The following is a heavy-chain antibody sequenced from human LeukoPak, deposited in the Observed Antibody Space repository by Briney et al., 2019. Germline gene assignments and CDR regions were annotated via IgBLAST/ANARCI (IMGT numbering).Heavy chain of an antibody. CDR3: ARRSLDYYYYGMDV. J-gene: IGHJ6*02. CDR2: IYHSGST. Sequence: SETLSLTCAVYGGSFSGYYWSWIRQPPGKGLEWIGEIYHSGSTNYNPSLKSRVTISVDTSKNQFSLKLSSVTAADTAVYYCARRSLDYYYYGMDVWGQGTTVTVSS. V-gene: IGHV4-34*01. CDR1: GGSFSGYY.